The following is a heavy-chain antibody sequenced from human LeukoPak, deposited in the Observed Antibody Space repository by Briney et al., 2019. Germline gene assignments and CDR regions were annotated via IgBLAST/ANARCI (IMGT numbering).Heavy chain of an antibody. Sequence: GASVKVSCKTSGYTFTNYAIHWVRQAPGQRLECMGWINAGNGNIKYSQDFQGRVAFTSDTSASTSYMELSSPRSEDTAVYYCARDNSWASAGCTNFDYWGQGTLVTVSS. CDR2: INAGNGNI. CDR3: ARDNSWASAGCTNFDY. J-gene: IGHJ4*02. CDR1: GYTFTNYA. D-gene: IGHD6-13*01. V-gene: IGHV1-3*01.